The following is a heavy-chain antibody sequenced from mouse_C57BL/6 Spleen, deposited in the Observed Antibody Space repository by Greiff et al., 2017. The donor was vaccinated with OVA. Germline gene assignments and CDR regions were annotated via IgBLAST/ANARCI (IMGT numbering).Heavy chain of an antibody. D-gene: IGHD2-5*01. CDR2: INPSTGGT. CDR3: ARSYYSNYYAMDY. V-gene: IGHV1-42*01. J-gene: IGHJ4*01. Sequence: VQLKQSGPELVKPGASVKISCKASGYSFTGYYMNWVKQSPEKSLEWIGEINPSTGGTTYNQKFKAKATLTVDKSSSTAYMQLKSLTSEDSAVYYCARSYYSNYYAMDYWGQGTSVTVSS. CDR1: GYSFTGYY.